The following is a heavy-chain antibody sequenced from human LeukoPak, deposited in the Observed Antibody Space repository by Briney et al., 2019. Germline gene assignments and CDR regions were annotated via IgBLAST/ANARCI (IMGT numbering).Heavy chain of an antibody. J-gene: IGHJ4*02. CDR3: ARRAEYKYGQYYFDY. CDR1: GGSISGSSYY. CDR2: IYYSGST. D-gene: IGHD5-18*01. Sequence: SETLSLTCTVSGGSISGSSYYWDWIRQPPGKGLEWIGSIYYSGSTYYNPSLKSRVTISVDTSKNQFSLKLSSVTAADTAVYYCARRAEYKYGQYYFDYWGQGTLVTVSS. V-gene: IGHV4-39*01.